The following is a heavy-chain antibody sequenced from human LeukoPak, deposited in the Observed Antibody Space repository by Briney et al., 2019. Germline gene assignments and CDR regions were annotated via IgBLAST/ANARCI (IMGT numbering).Heavy chain of an antibody. CDR3: ARDLTTVTKGFDI. V-gene: IGHV4-59*11. Sequence: SETLSLTCTISGGSISTHYWTWIRRPPGKGLEWIGYVLYSGITNYNPSLRSRITISVDTSQNQFSLSLRSVTAADTAVYYCARDLTTVTKGFDIWGQGTMVTVSS. CDR2: VLYSGIT. CDR1: GGSISTHY. J-gene: IGHJ3*02. D-gene: IGHD4-17*01.